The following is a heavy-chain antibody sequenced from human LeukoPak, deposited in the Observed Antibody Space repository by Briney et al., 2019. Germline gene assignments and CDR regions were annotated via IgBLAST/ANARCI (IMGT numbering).Heavy chain of an antibody. D-gene: IGHD3-16*02. J-gene: IGHJ3*02. CDR3: ARELPAYYDYVWGSYRTEALDI. CDR2: IYYSGST. CDR1: GGSISSSSYY. Sequence: SETLSLTCTVSGGSISSSSYYWGWIRQPPGKGLEWIGNIYYSGSTYYSSSLKSRVITSVDTSKNQFSLKLSSVTAADTAVYYCARELPAYYDYVWGSYRTEALDIWGQGTMVTVSS. V-gene: IGHV4-39*07.